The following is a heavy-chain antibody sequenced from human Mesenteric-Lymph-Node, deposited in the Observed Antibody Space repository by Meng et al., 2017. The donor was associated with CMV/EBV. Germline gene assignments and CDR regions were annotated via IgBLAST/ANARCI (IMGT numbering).Heavy chain of an antibody. J-gene: IGHJ5*01. CDR3: ARGLQYNWFES. CDR2: IRHDGDNE. Sequence: GGSLRLSCAASGFTFSNYGMNWVRQAPGKGLEWVAFIRHDGDNEYYAESVKGRFSISRDNSDNTLYLQMNSLRAEDTAIYYCARGLQYNWFESWGQGTLVTVSS. CDR1: GFTFSNYG. V-gene: IGHV3-30*02. D-gene: IGHD4-11*01.